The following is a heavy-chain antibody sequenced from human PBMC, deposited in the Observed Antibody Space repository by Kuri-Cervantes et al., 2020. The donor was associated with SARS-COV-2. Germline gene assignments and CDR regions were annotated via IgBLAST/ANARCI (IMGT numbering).Heavy chain of an antibody. CDR2: ISYDGSNK. D-gene: IGHD1-26*01. CDR1: GFTFSSYA. CDR3: ARTYSGSYSDAFDI. J-gene: IGHJ3*02. V-gene: IGHV3-30*04. Sequence: GESLKISCAASGFTFSSYAMHWVRQAPGKGPEWVAVISYDGSNKYYADSVKGRFTISRDNSKNTLYLQMNSLRAEDTAVYYCARTYSGSYSDAFDIWGQGTMVTVSS.